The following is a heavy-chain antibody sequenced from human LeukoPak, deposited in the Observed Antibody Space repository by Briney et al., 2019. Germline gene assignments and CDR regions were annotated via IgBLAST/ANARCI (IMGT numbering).Heavy chain of an antibody. CDR1: GGSFSGYY. D-gene: IGHD1-14*01. CDR3: ATNTGPVRRFDY. J-gene: IGHJ4*02. Sequence: SETLSLTCAVYGGSFSGYYWSWIRQPPGKGLEWIGEINHSGSTNYNPSLKSRVTISVDTSKNQFSLKLSSVTAADTAVYYCATNTGPVRRFDYWGQGTLVTVSS. V-gene: IGHV4-34*01. CDR2: INHSGST.